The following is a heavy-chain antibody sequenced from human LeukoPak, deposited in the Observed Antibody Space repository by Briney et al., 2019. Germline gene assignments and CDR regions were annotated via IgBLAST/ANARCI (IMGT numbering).Heavy chain of an antibody. V-gene: IGHV3-30*03. CDR3: ARAYTVVTRYEAPISYYFDY. D-gene: IGHD4-23*01. CDR2: ISYDGSNK. CDR1: GFTFSSYG. Sequence: GGSLRLSCASSGFTFSSYGMHWVRQAPGKGLEWVAVISYDGSNKYYADSVKGRFTISRDNSKNTLYLQMNSLRAEDTAVYYCARAYTVVTRYEAPISYYFDYWGQGTLVTVSS. J-gene: IGHJ4*02.